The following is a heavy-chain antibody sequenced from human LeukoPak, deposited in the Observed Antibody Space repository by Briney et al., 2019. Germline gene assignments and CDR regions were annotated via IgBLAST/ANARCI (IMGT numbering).Heavy chain of an antibody. Sequence: GGSLRLSCAASGFTFSSYWMSWVRQALGKGLEWVANIKQDGSEKYSVDSVKGRFTIPRDNAKNSLYLQMNSLRAEDTAVYYCAREVRFRAYFDLWGRGTLVTVSS. CDR1: GFTFSSYW. CDR2: IKQDGSEK. J-gene: IGHJ2*01. CDR3: AREVRFRAYFDL. V-gene: IGHV3-7*01. D-gene: IGHD3-10*01.